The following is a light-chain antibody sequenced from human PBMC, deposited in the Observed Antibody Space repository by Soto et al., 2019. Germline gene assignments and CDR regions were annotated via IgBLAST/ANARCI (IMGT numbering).Light chain of an antibody. V-gene: IGKV1-17*01. CDR2: DAS. Sequence: IQMTQSPSSLSASVGDRVTISCRASQGIGNALGWYQQKPGKAPKFLIYDASSLQSGVPSRFSGTGSGTEFTLTISSLQPDDFATYYCQQYNTYSPWAFGQGTKVDIK. J-gene: IGKJ1*01. CDR1: QGIGNA. CDR3: QQYNTYSPWA.